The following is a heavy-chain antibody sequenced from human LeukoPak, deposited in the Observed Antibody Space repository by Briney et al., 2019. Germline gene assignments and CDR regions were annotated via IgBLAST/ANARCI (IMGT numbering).Heavy chain of an antibody. CDR2: IDGGGGGT. Sequence: GGSLRLSCAASGFTFSNDVMSWVRQAPGKGPEWVSSIDGGGGGTDYADSVRGRFTISRDNFNNTSYLQMNSLRADDTAVYYCARRIGGTKDYWGQGAQVTVSS. D-gene: IGHD3-3*01. CDR3: ARRIGGTKDY. V-gene: IGHV3-23*01. J-gene: IGHJ4*02. CDR1: GFTFSNDV.